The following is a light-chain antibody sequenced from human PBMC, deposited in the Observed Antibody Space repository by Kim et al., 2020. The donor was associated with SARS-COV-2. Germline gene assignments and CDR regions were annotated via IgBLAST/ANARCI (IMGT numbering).Light chain of an antibody. J-gene: IGKJ2*02. CDR2: KVS. CDR1: QSLVHSDGNTY. V-gene: IGKV2-30*02. CDR3: MQGTHWPSCT. Sequence: DVVMTQSPLSLPVTLGQPASISCRSSQSLVHSDGNTYLNWFQQRPGQSPRRLIYKVSNRDSGVPNRFSGSGSGTDFTLKISRVKAEDVGVYYCMQGTHWPSCTFGQGTKLEI.